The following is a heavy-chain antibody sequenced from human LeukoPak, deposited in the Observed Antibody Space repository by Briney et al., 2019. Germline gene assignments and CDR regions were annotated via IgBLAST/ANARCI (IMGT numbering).Heavy chain of an antibody. D-gene: IGHD6-19*01. Sequence: PSATLSLTCTVSGDPVSSGDFYWSWIRQSPGRGLQWIAYTHHTGSSNYSPSLRSRVTISMDTSKNQFSLNLNSVTAADTAVYYCARQLAQAERRAFDIWGQGTKVTVSS. CDR1: GDPVSSGDFY. J-gene: IGHJ3*02. V-gene: IGHV4-61*08. CDR3: ARQLAQAERRAFDI. CDR2: THHTGSS.